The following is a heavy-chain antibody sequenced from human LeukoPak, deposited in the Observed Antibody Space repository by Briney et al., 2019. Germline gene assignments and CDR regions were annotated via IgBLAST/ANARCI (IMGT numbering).Heavy chain of an antibody. CDR2: IKPDGGEK. V-gene: IGHV3-7*01. D-gene: IGHD5-12*01. CDR1: GFTFSSYG. Sequence: SGGSLRLSFAASGFTFSSYGMSWVRQAPGKGVEWVANIKPDGGEKYYADSVKGRFTISRDNAKNSMYLQMISLRADDTAVYYCARDHTGYEYGSFTYHYQYMDVWGKGTTVTVSS. CDR3: ARDHTGYEYGSFTYHYQYMDV. J-gene: IGHJ6*03.